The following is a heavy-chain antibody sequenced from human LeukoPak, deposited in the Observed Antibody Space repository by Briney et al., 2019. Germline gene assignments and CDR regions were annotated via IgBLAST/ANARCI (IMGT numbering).Heavy chain of an antibody. CDR2: IYYSGST. D-gene: IGHD6-13*01. Sequence: PSETLSLTCTVSGGSISSYYWSWIRQPPGKGLEWIGYIYYSGSTNYNPSLKSRVTISVDTSKNQFSLKLSSVTAADTAVYYCARAPYSSSWYSYYYGMDVWGQGTTVTVSS. J-gene: IGHJ6*02. V-gene: IGHV4-59*12. CDR3: ARAPYSSSWYSYYYGMDV. CDR1: GGSISSYY.